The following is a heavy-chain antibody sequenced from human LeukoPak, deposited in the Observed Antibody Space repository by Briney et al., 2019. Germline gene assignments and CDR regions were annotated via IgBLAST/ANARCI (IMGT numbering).Heavy chain of an antibody. CDR1: GGSISSYY. CDR2: IYYSGST. D-gene: IGHD3-16*01. Sequence: SETLSLTCTVSGGSISSYYWSWIRQPPGKGLEWIGYIYYSGSTYYNPSLKSRVTISVDTSKNQFSLKLSSVTAADTAVYYCARDGGNGFDYWGQGTLVTVSS. J-gene: IGHJ4*02. CDR3: ARDGGNGFDY. V-gene: IGHV4-59*12.